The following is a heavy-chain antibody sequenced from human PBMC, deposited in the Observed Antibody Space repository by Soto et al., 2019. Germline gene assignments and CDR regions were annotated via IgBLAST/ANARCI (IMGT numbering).Heavy chain of an antibody. J-gene: IGHJ4*02. V-gene: IGHV4-30-4*01. D-gene: IGHD3-16*01. CDR2: IYNSGNT. CDR3: ASVLFVDKVDQ. Sequence: QVQLQESGPGLVKPSQTLSITCTVSGASITDGAYYWSWLRQPPGKGLEWIGHIYNSGNTYNNPSLRSRLTTPLDRSKSEFSPNPNSGTVADTAVYYCASVLFVDKVDQWGQGTLVTVSS. CDR1: GASITDGAYY.